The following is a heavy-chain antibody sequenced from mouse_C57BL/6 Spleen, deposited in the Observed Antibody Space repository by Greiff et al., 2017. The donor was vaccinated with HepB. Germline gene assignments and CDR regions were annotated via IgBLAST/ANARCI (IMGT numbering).Heavy chain of an antibody. Sequence: QVQLQQSGAELVKPGASVKLSCKASGYTFTSYWMHWVKQRPGQGLEWIGMIHPNSGSTNYNEKFKSKATLTVDKSSSTAYMQLSSLTSEDSAVYYCARGEGPTVVAEDYAMDYWGQGTSVTVSS. V-gene: IGHV1-64*01. J-gene: IGHJ4*01. CDR2: IHPNSGST. CDR1: GYTFTSYW. D-gene: IGHD1-1*01. CDR3: ARGEGPTVVAEDYAMDY.